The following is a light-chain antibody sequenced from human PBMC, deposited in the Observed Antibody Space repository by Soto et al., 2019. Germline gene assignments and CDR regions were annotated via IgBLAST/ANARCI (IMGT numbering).Light chain of an antibody. CDR1: RSISSN. V-gene: IGKV3-15*01. CDR3: QPHNNWPVVT. Sequence: EMVLTQSPATLPGSPGERVTLSCRASRSISSNLAWYQQKPGQAPRLLIYGASTRATGIPDRFSGRGSGTEFTLTINGLQSEDFATYYCQPHNNWPVVTFGGGTKVDIK. CDR2: GAS. J-gene: IGKJ4*01.